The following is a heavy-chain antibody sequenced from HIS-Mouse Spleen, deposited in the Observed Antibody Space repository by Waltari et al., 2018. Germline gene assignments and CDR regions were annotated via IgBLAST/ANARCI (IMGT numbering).Heavy chain of an antibody. CDR2: INQSGST. Sequence: QVQLQQWGAGLLKPSETLSLTCAVYGGSFSGYYWSWIRQPPGKGLGGIREINQSGSTNYNPSLKSRVTRSVDTSKNQFSLKLSSVTAADTAVYYCARGGYCSGGSCRLHDAFDIWGQGTMVTVSS. D-gene: IGHD2-15*01. CDR3: ARGGYCSGGSCRLHDAFDI. J-gene: IGHJ3*02. CDR1: GGSFSGYY. V-gene: IGHV4-34*01.